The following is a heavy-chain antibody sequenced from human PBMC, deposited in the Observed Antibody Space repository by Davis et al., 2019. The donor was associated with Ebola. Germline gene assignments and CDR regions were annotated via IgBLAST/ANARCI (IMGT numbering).Heavy chain of an antibody. CDR2: INHSGST. J-gene: IGHJ5*02. V-gene: IGHV4-34*01. CDR3: ARGLVLRAGWFDP. CDR1: GGSSNGYY. Sequence: HPSETLSLTCAVYGGSSNGYYWSWIRQPPGKGLEWIGEINHSGSTNYNPSLKSRVTISVDTSKNQFSLKLSSVTAADTAVYYCARGLVLRAGWFDPWGQGTLVTVSS.